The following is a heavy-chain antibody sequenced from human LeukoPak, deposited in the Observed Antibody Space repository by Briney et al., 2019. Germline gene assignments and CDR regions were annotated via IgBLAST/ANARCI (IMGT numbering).Heavy chain of an antibody. V-gene: IGHV4-4*07. CDR3: ARSRVRYYDSSGRGKYNWFDP. CDR1: GGSISSYY. Sequence: SETLSLTCTVSGGSISSYYWSWIRQPPGKGLEWIGRIYTSGSTNYNPSLKSRVTMSVDTSKNQFSLKLSSVTAADTAVYYCARSRVRYYDSSGRGKYNWFDPWGQGTLVTVSS. CDR2: IYTSGST. D-gene: IGHD3-22*01. J-gene: IGHJ5*02.